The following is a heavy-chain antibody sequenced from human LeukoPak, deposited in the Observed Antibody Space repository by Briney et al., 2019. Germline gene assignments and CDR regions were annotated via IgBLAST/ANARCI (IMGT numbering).Heavy chain of an antibody. Sequence: PSETLSLTCTVSGGSISSSSYYWGWIRQPPGKGLEWIGSIYYSGSTYYNPSLKSRVTISVDTSKNQFSLKLSSVTAADTAVYYCARHKRSVDLWFGETGFDYWGQGTLVTVSS. V-gene: IGHV4-39*01. CDR1: GGSISSSSYY. D-gene: IGHD3-10*01. J-gene: IGHJ4*02. CDR2: IYYSGST. CDR3: ARHKRSVDLWFGETGFDY.